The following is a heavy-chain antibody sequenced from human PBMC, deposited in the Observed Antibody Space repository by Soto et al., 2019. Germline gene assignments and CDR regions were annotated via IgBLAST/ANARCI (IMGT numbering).Heavy chain of an antibody. V-gene: IGHV3-9*01. CDR1: GFTFEDFA. D-gene: IGHD6-6*01. J-gene: IGHJ5*02. CDR3: VKDGEAASPGWFDT. CDR2: NRWNGEAV. Sequence: EVQLVESGGGLVQPGRSLRLSCSASGFTFEDFAMHWVRRVPGKGLEWVAGNRWNGEAVGYAASVKGRCTSSRDNAKKLLFLQMNSLRDDDTALYYCVKDGEAASPGWFDTWGQGTQVTVSA.